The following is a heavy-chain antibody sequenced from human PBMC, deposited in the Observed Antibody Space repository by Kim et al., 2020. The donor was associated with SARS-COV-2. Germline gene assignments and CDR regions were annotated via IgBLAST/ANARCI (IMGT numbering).Heavy chain of an antibody. CDR3: ARGPTTQLDY. CDR1: GFTFSSYS. V-gene: IGHV3-21*01. CDR2: ISSSSSYI. Sequence: GGSLRLSCAASGFTFSSYSMNRVRQAPGKGLEWVSSISSSSSYIYYTDSVKGRFTISRDNAKNSLYLQMNSLRAEDTAVYYCARGPTTQLDYWGQGTLVTVSS. J-gene: IGHJ4*02. D-gene: IGHD1-1*01.